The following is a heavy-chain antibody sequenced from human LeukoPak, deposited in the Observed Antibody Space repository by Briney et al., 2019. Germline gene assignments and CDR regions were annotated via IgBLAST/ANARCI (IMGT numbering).Heavy chain of an antibody. J-gene: IGHJ3*02. V-gene: IGHV3-21*01. CDR2: ISSSSSYI. CDR1: GFTFSSYA. Sequence: GGSLRLSCAASGFTFSSYAMNWVRQAPGKGLEWVSSISSSSSYIYYADSVKGRFTISRDNAKNSLYLQMNSLRAEDTAVYYCARDLADQLLAGAFDIWGQGTMVTVSS. CDR3: ARDLADQLLAGAFDI. D-gene: IGHD2-2*01.